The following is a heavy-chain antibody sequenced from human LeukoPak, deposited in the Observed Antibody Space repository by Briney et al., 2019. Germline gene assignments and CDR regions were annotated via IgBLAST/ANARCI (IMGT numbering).Heavy chain of an antibody. CDR3: ARRVGSHGEYGDY. D-gene: IGHD4-17*01. V-gene: IGHV3-7*04. CDR2: IKPDGSEK. CDR1: GFSFSSYW. Sequence: GRSLRLSCAASGFSFSSYWMSWVRQAPGKGLEWVANIKPDGSEKYYVASGKGRFTISRDNAKNSLYLQMNSLRAEDTAVYYCARRVGSHGEYGDYWGQGTLVTVSS. J-gene: IGHJ4*02.